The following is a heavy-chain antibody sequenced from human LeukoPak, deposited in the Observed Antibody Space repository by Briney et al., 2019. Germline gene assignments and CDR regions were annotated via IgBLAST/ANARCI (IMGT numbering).Heavy chain of an antibody. Sequence: GGSLRLSCVASGFTFSGYALSWVRQAPGKGLEWVSTTSASGGSTYYADSVKGRFSISRDNSKNTLYMEMHSLRAEDTAVYYCAKVPDGSPRGYWYFDLWGRGTLITVSS. J-gene: IGHJ2*01. CDR3: AKVPDGSPRGYWYFDL. CDR2: TSASGGST. V-gene: IGHV3-23*01. D-gene: IGHD5-24*01. CDR1: GFTFSGYA.